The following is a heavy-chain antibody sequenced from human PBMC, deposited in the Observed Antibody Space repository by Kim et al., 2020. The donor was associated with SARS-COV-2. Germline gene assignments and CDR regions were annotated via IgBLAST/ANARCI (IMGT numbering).Heavy chain of an antibody. CDR3: ARVPYDSSGYYRYYYFDY. V-gene: IGHV4-34*01. CDR1: GGSFSGYY. D-gene: IGHD3-22*01. J-gene: IGHJ4*02. Sequence: SETLSLTCAVYGGSFSGYYWSWIRQPPGKGLEWIGEINHSGSTNYNPSLKSRVTISVDTSKNQFSLKLSSVTAADTAVYYCARVPYDSSGYYRYYYFDYWGQGTLVTVSS. CDR2: INHSGST.